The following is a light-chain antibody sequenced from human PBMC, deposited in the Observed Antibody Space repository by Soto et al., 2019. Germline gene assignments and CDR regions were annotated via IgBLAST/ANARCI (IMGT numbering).Light chain of an antibody. CDR3: SSYTTYSTLYD. Sequence: QSALTQPASVSGSPGQSITISCTGTSSDVGAYNYVSWYQQHPGKAPKLMIYEVSNRPSGVSNRFSGSKSGNTASLTISGLQAEDEADYYCSSYTTYSTLYDFGTGTKLTVL. CDR2: EVS. J-gene: IGLJ1*01. V-gene: IGLV2-14*01. CDR1: SSDVGAYNY.